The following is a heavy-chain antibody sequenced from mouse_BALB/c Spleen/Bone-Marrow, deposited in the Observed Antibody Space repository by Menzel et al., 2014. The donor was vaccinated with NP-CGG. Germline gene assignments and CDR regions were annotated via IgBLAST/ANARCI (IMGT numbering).Heavy chain of an antibody. CDR1: GFTFSNYG. Sequence: EVQGVESGGGLVKSGGSLKLSCAASGFTFSNYGMSWVRQTPEKRLEWVATISGGGSYTFYSDSVKGRFTISRGNAKNNLYLQLSSPRSEDTALYYCARHAYYDQTEVSFVYWGQGTLVTVSA. CDR3: ARHAYYDQTEVSFVY. D-gene: IGHD2-4*01. CDR2: ISGGGSYT. V-gene: IGHV5-9-2*01. J-gene: IGHJ3*01.